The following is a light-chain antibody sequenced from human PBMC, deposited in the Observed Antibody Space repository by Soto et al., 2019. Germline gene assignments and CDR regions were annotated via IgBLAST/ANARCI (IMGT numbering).Light chain of an antibody. CDR3: QQYGSSPVS. CDR2: GAS. CDR1: QSVSSSN. Sequence: EIVLTQSPGTLSLSPGERATLSCRASQSVSSSNLAWYQHKPGQAPRLVMYGASSRATGIPDRFSGSGSGTDFTLTISRLEPEDFALYYCQQYGSSPVSFGQGTKPEIK. J-gene: IGKJ2*03. V-gene: IGKV3-20*01.